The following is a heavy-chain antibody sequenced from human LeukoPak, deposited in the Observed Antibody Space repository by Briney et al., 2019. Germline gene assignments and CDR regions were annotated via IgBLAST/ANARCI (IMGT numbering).Heavy chain of an antibody. Sequence: PSETLSLTCTVSGGSISSSSYYWGWIRQPPGKGLEWIGSIYYSGSTYYNPSLKSRVTISVDTSKNQFSLKLSSVTAADTAVYYCARVRVLMVPWMWNWLDPWGQGTLVTVSS. CDR1: GGSISSSSYY. CDR2: IYYSGST. CDR3: ARVRVLMVPWMWNWLDP. V-gene: IGHV4-39*01. J-gene: IGHJ5*02. D-gene: IGHD2-8*01.